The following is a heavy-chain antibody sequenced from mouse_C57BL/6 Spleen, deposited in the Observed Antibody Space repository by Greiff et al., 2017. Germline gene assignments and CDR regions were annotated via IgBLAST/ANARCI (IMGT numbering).Heavy chain of an antibody. Sequence: VQLQQSGAELVRPGASVTLSCKASGYTFTDYEMHWVKQTPVHGLEWIGAIDPETGGTAYNQKFKGKAILTADKSSSTAYMELRSLTSEDSAVYYCTRGITTVVADWYFDVWRTGTTVTVSS. J-gene: IGHJ1*03. CDR2: IDPETGGT. D-gene: IGHD1-1*01. V-gene: IGHV1-15*01. CDR3: TRGITTVVADWYFDV. CDR1: GYTFTDYE.